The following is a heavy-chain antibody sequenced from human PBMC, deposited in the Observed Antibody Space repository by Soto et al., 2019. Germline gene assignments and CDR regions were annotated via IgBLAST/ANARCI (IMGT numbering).Heavy chain of an antibody. CDR3: PTPSSGWYFDY. D-gene: IGHD6-19*01. CDR1: GFTFSSYA. Sequence: EVQLLESGGGLVQPGGSLRLSCAASGFTFSSYAMSWVRQAPGKGLEWVSAISGSGGSTYYADSVKGRFTISSANSTNTLYPQMTSLRAEDTAVYYCPTPSSGWYFDYRGQGTLVTVSS. V-gene: IGHV3-23*01. CDR2: ISGSGGST. J-gene: IGHJ4*02.